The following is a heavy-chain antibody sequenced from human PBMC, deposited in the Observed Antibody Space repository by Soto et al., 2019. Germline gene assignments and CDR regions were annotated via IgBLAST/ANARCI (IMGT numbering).Heavy chain of an antibody. CDR2: IYHSGST. CDR1: GDSISSYY. J-gene: IGHJ4*02. D-gene: IGHD6-19*01. CDR3: ASSSSGGEFDY. Sequence: SETLSLTCIVSGDSISSYYWSWIRQPPGKGLEWIGYIYHSGSTNYNPSLKSRVTISVDKSKNQFSLKLSSVTAADTAVYYCASSSSGGEFDYWGQGTLVTVSS. V-gene: IGHV4-59*12.